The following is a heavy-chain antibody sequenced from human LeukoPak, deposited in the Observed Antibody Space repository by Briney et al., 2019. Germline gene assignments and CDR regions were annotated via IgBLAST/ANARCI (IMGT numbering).Heavy chain of an antibody. D-gene: IGHD3-22*01. J-gene: IGHJ4*02. V-gene: IGHV3-15*01. CDR1: GFTFSNAW. CDR2: IKSKTGGGTT. Sequence: GGSLRLSCAASGFTFSNAWMSWVRQAPGKGLEWVGRIKSKTGGGTTDYAAPVKGRFTISRDDSKNTLYLQMNSLKTEDTAVYYCTHDSSGYYYEGYWGQGTLVTVSS. CDR3: THDSSGYYYEGY.